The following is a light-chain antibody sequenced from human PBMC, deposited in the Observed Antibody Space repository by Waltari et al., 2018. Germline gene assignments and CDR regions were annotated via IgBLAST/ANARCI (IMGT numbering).Light chain of an antibody. CDR3: QHYLRLPAT. V-gene: IGKV3-20*01. CDR2: GAS. Sequence: EIVLTQPPGTLSLSPGDSATLSCRASQSVSRALAWYQQKPGQAPRLLIYGASNRANGIPDRFSGSGSGTDFSLTISSLGPEDFAVYYCQHYLRLPATFGQGTKVKIK. CDR1: QSVSRA. J-gene: IGKJ1*01.